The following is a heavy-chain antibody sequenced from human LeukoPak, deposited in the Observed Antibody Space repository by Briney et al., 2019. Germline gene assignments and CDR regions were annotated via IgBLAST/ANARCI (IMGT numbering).Heavy chain of an antibody. CDR2: INPNSGGT. J-gene: IGHJ6*03. CDR1: GCTFTGYC. CDR3: ARDAYCDFWSGYYDYYYYYMDV. V-gene: IGHV1-2*02. Sequence: ASVKVSCKASGCTFTGYCMHWVRQAPGQGLEWMGWINPNSGGTNYAQKFQGRVTMTRDTSISTAYMELSRLRSDDTAVYYCARDAYCDFWSGYYDYYYYYMDVWGKGTTVTVSS. D-gene: IGHD3-3*01.